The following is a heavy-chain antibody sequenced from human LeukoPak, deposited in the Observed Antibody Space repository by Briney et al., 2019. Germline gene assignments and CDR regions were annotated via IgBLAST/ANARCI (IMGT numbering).Heavy chain of an antibody. CDR2: IYSGGST. CDR1: GFTVSSNY. Sequence: PGGSLRLSCAASGFTVSSNYMSWVRQAPGKGLEWVSVIYSGGSTYYADSVKGRFTISRDNSKNTLYLQMTSLRAEDTAVYYCARDLLTGYYRYFDYWGQGPLVTVSS. V-gene: IGHV3-53*01. CDR3: ARDLLTGYYRYFDY. D-gene: IGHD3-9*01. J-gene: IGHJ4*02.